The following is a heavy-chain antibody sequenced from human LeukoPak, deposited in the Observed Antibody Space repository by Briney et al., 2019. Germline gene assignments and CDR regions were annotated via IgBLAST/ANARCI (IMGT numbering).Heavy chain of an antibody. CDR1: GGSISSSSDY. CDR3: ARETAYGEYWFDP. D-gene: IGHD4-17*01. V-gene: IGHV4-39*07. J-gene: IGHJ5*02. Sequence: PSETLSLTCTVSGGSISSSSDYWGWIRQPPGKGLEWIGNIYYNSGSTYYNPSLKSRVTISVDTSKNQFSLKLSSVTAADTAVYYCARETAYGEYWFDPWGQGTLVTVSS. CDR2: IYYNSGST.